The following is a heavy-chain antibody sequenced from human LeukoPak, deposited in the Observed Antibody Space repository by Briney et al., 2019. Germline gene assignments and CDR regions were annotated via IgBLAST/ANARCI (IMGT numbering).Heavy chain of an antibody. Sequence: GGSLRLSCVVSGITLSNYGMSWVRQVPGKGLEWFSGISGSGGNTYYADSVKGRFTISRDNSKNTLYLQMNSLRAEDTAVYFCAKRGVVIRVFLVGFHKEASYFDSWGQGALVTVSS. J-gene: IGHJ4*02. V-gene: IGHV3-23*01. CDR2: ISGSGGNT. D-gene: IGHD3-10*01. CDR3: AKRGVVIRVFLVGFHKEASYFDS. CDR1: GITLSNYG.